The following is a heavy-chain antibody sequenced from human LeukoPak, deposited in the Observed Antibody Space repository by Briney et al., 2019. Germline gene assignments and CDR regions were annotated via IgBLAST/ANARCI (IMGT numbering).Heavy chain of an antibody. CDR2: ISGSGESV. Sequence: GGSLRLSCEGSGFTYTNYGLSWVRQAPGKGLEWVSAISGSGESVYYADSVKGRFTISRDNAHNTLYLQMNSLRAEDTAVYYCAKVEISYGSGDNWFDPWGQGTLVTVSS. J-gene: IGHJ5*02. CDR1: GFTYTNYG. CDR3: AKVEISYGSGDNWFDP. D-gene: IGHD3-10*01. V-gene: IGHV3-23*01.